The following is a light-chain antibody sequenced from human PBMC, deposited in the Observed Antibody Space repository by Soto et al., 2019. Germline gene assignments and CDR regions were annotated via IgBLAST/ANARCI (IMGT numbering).Light chain of an antibody. CDR1: QSISTN. CDR3: QQRNDWQVT. J-gene: IGKJ5*01. Sequence: QSPCTVSVSPGERATLSCRASQSISTNLAWYQQRPGQAPRLLMSAVSTRAAGIPARFSGSGSGTDFTLTISSLEPGDFAIYYCQQRNDWQVTFGQGTRLEIK. V-gene: IGKV3D-11*02. CDR2: AVS.